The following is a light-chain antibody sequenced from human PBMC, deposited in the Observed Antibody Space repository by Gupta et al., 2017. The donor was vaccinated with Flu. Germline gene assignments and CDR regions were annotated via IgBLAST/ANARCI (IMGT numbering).Light chain of an antibody. CDR2: WGS. V-gene: IGKV4-1*01. CDR3: KQCYDWPRA. Sequence: SLVGKATTSSRSSKIVLLYSDSNTYVAWYQQKPGQPPRLLIYWGSSRESGVPDRVSGSGSGTDFTLKISSVEAEDVALYYCKQCYDWPRAFGQGTRLEIK. CDR1: KIVLLYSDSNTY. J-gene: IGKJ5*01.